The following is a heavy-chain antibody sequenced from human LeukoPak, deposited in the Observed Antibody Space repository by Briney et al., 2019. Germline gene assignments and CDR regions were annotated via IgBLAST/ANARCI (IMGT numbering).Heavy chain of an antibody. V-gene: IGHV3-7*01. CDR2: IKQDGSEK. D-gene: IGHD3-3*01. J-gene: IGHJ4*02. Sequence: GGSLRLSCAASGFTFSSYWMSWVRQAPGKGLEWVANIKQDGSEKYYVDSVKGRFTISRDNAKNSLYLQMNSLRAEDTAVYYCARETHYDFWSGYFGADYYFDYWGQGTLVTVSS. CDR3: ARETHYDFWSGYFGADYYFDY. CDR1: GFTFSSYW.